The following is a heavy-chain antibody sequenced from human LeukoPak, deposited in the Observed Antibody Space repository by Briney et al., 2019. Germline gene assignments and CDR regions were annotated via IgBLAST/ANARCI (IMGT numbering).Heavy chain of an antibody. Sequence: GESLKISCKGSGYIFTHYWIGWVRQMPGKGLEWMGIIDTRYSPSFQGQVLISADKSISTAYLHWGSVKASDTAMYFCARRRSSTSDAVDIWGQGTMVTVS. J-gene: IGHJ3*02. V-gene: IGHV5-51*01. CDR2: IDT. CDR1: GYIFTHYW. CDR3: ARRRSSTSDAVDI.